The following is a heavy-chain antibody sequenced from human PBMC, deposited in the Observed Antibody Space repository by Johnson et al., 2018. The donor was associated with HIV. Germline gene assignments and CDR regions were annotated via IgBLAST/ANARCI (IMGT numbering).Heavy chain of an antibody. V-gene: IGHV3-66*01. Sequence: MQLVESGGGLVQPGGSLRLSCAASGFTVSSNYMSWVRQAPGKGLEWVSVFYSGGFTYYADAVKSGFTISRDNSKNTLYLQINSLRAEDTAVYYCAREGKYLAGAEDAFDIWGQGTMVTISS. CDR2: FYSGGFT. J-gene: IGHJ3*02. D-gene: IGHD2/OR15-2a*01. CDR1: GFTVSSNY. CDR3: AREGKYLAGAEDAFDI.